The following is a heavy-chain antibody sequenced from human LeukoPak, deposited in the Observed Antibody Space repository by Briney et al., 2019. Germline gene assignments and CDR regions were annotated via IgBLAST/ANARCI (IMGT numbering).Heavy chain of an antibody. D-gene: IGHD3-3*01. Sequence: GRSLRLSCAASGFTFSSYAMHWVRQAPGKGLEWVAVISYDGSNKYYADSVKGRFTISRDNSKNTLYLQVNSLRAEDTAVYYCASSIFGVVPRVDYWGQGTLVTVSS. J-gene: IGHJ4*02. CDR1: GFTFSSYA. CDR2: ISYDGSNK. V-gene: IGHV3-30*04. CDR3: ASSIFGVVPRVDY.